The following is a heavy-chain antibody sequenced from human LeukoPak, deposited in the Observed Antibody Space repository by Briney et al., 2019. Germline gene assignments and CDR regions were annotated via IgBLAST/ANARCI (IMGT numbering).Heavy chain of an antibody. Sequence: GGSLRLSCAASGFTLSSNYMSWVRQAPGKGLEWVSVIYSGGSTYYADSVRGRFTISRDNSQNTLYLQMNSLRVDDTALYFCARAGFYSGWYVVDFWGQGTLVTVSS. D-gene: IGHD6-19*01. CDR3: ARAGFYSGWYVVDF. V-gene: IGHV3-53*01. CDR1: GFTLSSNY. CDR2: IYSGGST. J-gene: IGHJ4*02.